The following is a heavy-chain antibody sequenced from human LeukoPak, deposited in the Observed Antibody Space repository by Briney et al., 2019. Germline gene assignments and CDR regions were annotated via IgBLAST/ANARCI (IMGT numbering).Heavy chain of an antibody. J-gene: IGHJ6*02. V-gene: IGHV3-48*03. CDR3: ARQVTNGWYQDYYYGMDV. CDR1: GFTFSSYE. D-gene: IGHD6-19*01. Sequence: PGGSLRLSCAASGFTFSSYEMNWVRQAPGKGLEWVSYISSSGSTIYYADSVKGRFTISRDNAKNSLYLQMNSLRAEDTAVYYCARQVTNGWYQDYYYGMDVWGQGTTVTVSS. CDR2: ISSSGSTI.